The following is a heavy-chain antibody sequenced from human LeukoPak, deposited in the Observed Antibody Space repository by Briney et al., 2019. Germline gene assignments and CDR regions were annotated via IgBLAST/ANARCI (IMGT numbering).Heavy chain of an antibody. J-gene: IGHJ4*02. Sequence: PGGSLRLSCAASGFTFSDYWMSWVRQAPGKGLEWVATIKQDGSEKYYVDSVKGRFTISRDNAKNSLYLQMNSLRAEDTAVYYCAREKWSHFDSWGQGTLVTVSS. D-gene: IGHD2-15*01. CDR2: IKQDGSEK. CDR3: AREKWSHFDS. V-gene: IGHV3-7*03. CDR1: GFTFSDYW.